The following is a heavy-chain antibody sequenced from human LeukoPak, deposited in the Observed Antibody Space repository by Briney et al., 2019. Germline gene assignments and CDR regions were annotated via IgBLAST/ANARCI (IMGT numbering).Heavy chain of an antibody. CDR2: VNPNSGNT. J-gene: IGHJ5*02. Sequence: ASVKVSCKASGYTFTSYDINWVRQATGQGLEWMGWVNPNSGNTGYAQKFQGRVTMTRNTSISTAYMELSSLRSEDTAVYYCARGGRIAARYNWFDPWGQGTLVTVSS. D-gene: IGHD6-6*01. CDR3: ARGGRIAARYNWFDP. CDR1: GYTFTSYD. V-gene: IGHV1-8*01.